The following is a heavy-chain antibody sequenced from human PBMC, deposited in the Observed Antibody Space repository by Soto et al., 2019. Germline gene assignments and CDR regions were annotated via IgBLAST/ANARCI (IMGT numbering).Heavy chain of an antibody. J-gene: IGHJ4*02. D-gene: IGHD3-22*01. Sequence: PGGSLRLSCAASGFTFSSYGMHWVRQAPGKGLEWVAVIWYDGSNKYYADSVKGRFTISRDNSKNTLYLQMNSLRAEDTAVYYCARPFYDSSGYYLTFEYWGQGTLVTVSS. V-gene: IGHV3-33*01. CDR1: GFTFSSYG. CDR3: ARPFYDSSGYYLTFEY. CDR2: IWYDGSNK.